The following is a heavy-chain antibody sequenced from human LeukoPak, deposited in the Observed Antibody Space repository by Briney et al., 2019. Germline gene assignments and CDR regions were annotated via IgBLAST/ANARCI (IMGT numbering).Heavy chain of an antibody. CDR3: ARDAPAMAHYYYYGMDV. CDR1: GFTFSSYW. CDR2: IKQDGSEK. Sequence: GGSLRLSCAASGFTFSSYWMSWVRQAPGKGLEWVANIKQDGSEKYYVDSVKGRFTISRDNAKNTLYLQMNSLRAEDTAVYYCARDAPAMAHYYYYGMDVWGQGTTVTVSS. D-gene: IGHD5-18*01. J-gene: IGHJ6*02. V-gene: IGHV3-7*01.